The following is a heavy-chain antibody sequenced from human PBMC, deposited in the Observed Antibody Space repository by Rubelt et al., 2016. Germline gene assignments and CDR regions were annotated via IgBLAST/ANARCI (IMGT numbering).Heavy chain of an antibody. Sequence: EVQLVESGGGLVQPGGSLRLSCAASGFTFSSYAMNWVRQAPGKGLEWVSYISSSGSTIYYGDSVKGRFTISRDNAKNSLYLQMNSLRVEDTAVFYCAREGDYNAFDIWGQGTIVTVSS. CDR1: GFTFSSYA. D-gene: IGHD4-17*01. V-gene: IGHV3-48*03. J-gene: IGHJ3*02. CDR3: AREGDYNAFDI. CDR2: ISSSGSTI.